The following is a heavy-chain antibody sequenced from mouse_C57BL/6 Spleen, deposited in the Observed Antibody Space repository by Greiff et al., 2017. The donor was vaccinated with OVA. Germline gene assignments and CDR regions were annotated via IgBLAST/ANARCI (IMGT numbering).Heavy chain of an antibody. CDR3: AREGGDYDYDGWFAY. V-gene: IGHV1-82*01. J-gene: IGHJ3*01. CDR1: GYAFSSSW. CDR2: IYPGDGDT. Sequence: QVQLKESGPELVKPGASVKISCKASGYAFSSSWMNWVKQRPGKGLEWIGRIYPGDGDTNYNGKFKGKATLTADKSSSTAYMQLSSLTSEDSAVYFCAREGGDYDYDGWFAYWGQGTLVTVSA. D-gene: IGHD2-4*01.